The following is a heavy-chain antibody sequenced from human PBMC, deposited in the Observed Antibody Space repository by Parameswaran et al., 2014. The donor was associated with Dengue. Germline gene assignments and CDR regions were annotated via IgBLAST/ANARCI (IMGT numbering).Heavy chain of an antibody. CDR2: IYYSGST. J-gene: IGHJ3*02. Sequence: VRQAPGKGLEWIGYIYYSGSTNYNPSLKSRVTISVDTSKNQFSLKLSSVTAADTAVYYCARASASDYSAFDIWGQGTMVTVSS. CDR3: ARASASDYSAFDI. V-gene: IGHV4-59*01. D-gene: IGHD4-17*01.